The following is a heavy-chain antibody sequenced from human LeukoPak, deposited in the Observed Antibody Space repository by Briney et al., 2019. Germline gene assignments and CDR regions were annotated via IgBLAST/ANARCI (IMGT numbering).Heavy chain of an antibody. CDR2: ISNDGSSK. CDR3: AKAAYCTSTSCHFSGYAQRPLDS. J-gene: IGHJ4*02. V-gene: IGHV3-30*18. CDR1: GFTFNTYG. Sequence: SGGSLRLSCVASGFTFNTYGMLWVRQAPGKGLEGVAGISNDGSSKDYADSVKDRFTISRDNSKNTMYLQMNSLRAEDTAVYYCAKAAYCTSTSCHFSGYAQRPLDSWGQGTLLTVSS. D-gene: IGHD2-2*01.